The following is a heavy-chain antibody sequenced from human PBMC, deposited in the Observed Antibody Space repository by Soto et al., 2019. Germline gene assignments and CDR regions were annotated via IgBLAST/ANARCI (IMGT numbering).Heavy chain of an antibody. V-gene: IGHV3-33*01. D-gene: IGHD3-10*01. CDR1: GFTFSKYA. CDR2: IWYDGSYK. J-gene: IGHJ6*02. Sequence: QVQLVESGGGVVQPGRSLRLSCAASGFTFSKYAIHWVRQAPGKGLEWVAVIWYDGSYKYYADSVKGRFTISRDNSKNTLYLEMNSLRVEDTAGYYCARDPQDLGIGEDGMDVWGQGTTVTVSS. CDR3: ARDPQDLGIGEDGMDV.